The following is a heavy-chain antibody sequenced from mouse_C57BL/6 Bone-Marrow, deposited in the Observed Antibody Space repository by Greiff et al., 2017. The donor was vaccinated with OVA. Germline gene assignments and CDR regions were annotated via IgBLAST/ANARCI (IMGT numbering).Heavy chain of an antibody. CDR2: ISDGGSYT. J-gene: IGHJ1*03. CDR1: GFTFSSYA. Sequence: DVHLVESGGGLVKPGGSLKLSCAASGFTFSSYAMSWVRQTPEKRLEWVATISDGGSYTYYPDNVKGRFTISRDNAKNNLYLQMSHLKSEDTAMYYCARSFYWYFDVWGTGTTVTVSS. CDR3: ARSFYWYFDV. V-gene: IGHV5-4*01.